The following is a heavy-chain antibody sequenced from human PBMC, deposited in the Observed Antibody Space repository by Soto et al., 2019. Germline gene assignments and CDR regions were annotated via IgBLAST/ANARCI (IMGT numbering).Heavy chain of an antibody. D-gene: IGHD6-13*01. CDR1: GFTFSSYG. Sequence: QVQLVESGGGLVQPWRSLRLSCAASGFTFSSYGMHWVRHAPGKGLEWVEVIRYDGSKIYYADSVKGRFTISRDNSKNTLYLQMNSLRAEDTAVYYRARWGIAAGDYWGQGTLVNVSS. CDR2: IRYDGSKI. CDR3: ARWGIAAGDY. V-gene: IGHV3-33*01. J-gene: IGHJ4*02.